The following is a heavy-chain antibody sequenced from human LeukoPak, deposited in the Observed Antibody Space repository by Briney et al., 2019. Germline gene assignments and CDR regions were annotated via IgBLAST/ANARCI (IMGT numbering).Heavy chain of an antibody. CDR3: ARSITSTGTGDY. CDR2: SYYSGIT. CDR1: GGAISSDY. J-gene: IGHJ4*02. V-gene: IGHV4-59*01. Sequence: SETLSLTCTVSGGAISSDYWDWVRQPPRKGLDWIGYSYYSGITNYNPSRNSRVTISVDTSKNQFSLNLRSLTAADTAVYSCARSITSTGTGDYWGQGTLVTVSS. D-gene: IGHD4-17*01.